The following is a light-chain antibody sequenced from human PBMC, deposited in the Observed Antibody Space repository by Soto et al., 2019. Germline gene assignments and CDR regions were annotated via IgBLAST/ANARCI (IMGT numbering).Light chain of an antibody. CDR2: GAS. V-gene: IGKV3-15*01. Sequence: EIVMRQYPATLALSPGESYRLCWRASQSVSNNLAWYQQKPVQAPMLLIYGASTRATGIPPRFSGSGSGTEFTLTISSLQSEDFAVYYCQQSYNWPPWPFGQGTQVDIK. J-gene: IGKJ1*01. CDR1: QSVSNN. CDR3: QQSYNWPPWP.